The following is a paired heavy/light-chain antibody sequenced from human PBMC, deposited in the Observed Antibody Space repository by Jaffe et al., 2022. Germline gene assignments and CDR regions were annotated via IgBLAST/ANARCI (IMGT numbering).Heavy chain of an antibody. D-gene: IGHD3-3*01. CDR1: GGSISSSSYY. V-gene: IGHV4-39*01. CDR2: IYYSGST. CDR3: ARPMGGFLEWLSGFGYYMDV. J-gene: IGHJ6*03. Sequence: QLQLQESGPGLVKPSETLSLTCTVSGGSISSSSYYWGWIRQPPGKGLEWIGSIYYSGSTYYNPSLKSRVTISVDTSKNQFSLKLSSVTAADTAVYYCARPMGGFLEWLSGFGYYMDVWGKGTTVTVSS.
Light chain of an antibody. J-gene: IGLJ7*01. CDR1: SSDVGGYNY. Sequence: QSALTQPASVSGSPGQSITISCTGTSSDVGGYNYVSWYQQHPGKAPKLMIYDVSNRPSGVSNRFSGSKSGNTASLTISGLQAEDEADYYCSSYTSSSTLAVFGGGTQLTVL. CDR3: SSYTSSSTLAV. V-gene: IGLV2-14*03. CDR2: DVS.